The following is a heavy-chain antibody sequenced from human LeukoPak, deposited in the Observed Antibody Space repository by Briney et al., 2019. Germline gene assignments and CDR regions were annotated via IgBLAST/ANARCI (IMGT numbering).Heavy chain of an antibody. CDR3: ARGGYSYGPHYFGH. CDR1: GFTFSSYA. J-gene: IGHJ4*02. V-gene: IGHV3-30*04. D-gene: IGHD5-18*01. Sequence: GRSLRLSCAASGFTFSSYAMHWFRQAPRKGLEWVAVISYDGSNKYYADSVKGRFTISRDNSKNTLYLQMNSLRAEDTAVYYCARGGYSYGPHYFGHWGQGTLVTGSS. CDR2: ISYDGSNK.